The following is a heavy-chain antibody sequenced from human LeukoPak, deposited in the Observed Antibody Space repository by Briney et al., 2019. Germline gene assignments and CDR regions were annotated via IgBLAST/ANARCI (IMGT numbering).Heavy chain of an antibody. V-gene: IGHV1-8*01. Sequence: ASVKVSCKASGYTFTSYDINWVRQATGQGLEWMGWMNPNSGNTGYAQKFQGRATMTRNTSINTAYVELSSLRSEDTAVYYCARFVGQLALYYYYYMDVWGKGTTVTVSS. J-gene: IGHJ6*03. CDR3: ARFVGQLALYYYYYMDV. D-gene: IGHD6-6*01. CDR1: GYTFTSYD. CDR2: MNPNSGNT.